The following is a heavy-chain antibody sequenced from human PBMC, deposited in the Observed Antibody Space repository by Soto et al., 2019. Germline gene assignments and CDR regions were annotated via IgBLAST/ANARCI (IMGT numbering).Heavy chain of an antibody. CDR1: GGTFSSYA. J-gene: IGHJ4*02. Sequence: ASVKVSCKASGGTFSSYAISWVRQAPGQGLEWMGGIIPIFGTANYAQKFQGRVTITADESTSTAYMELSSLRPEDTAVYYCARGKLRSPYCSSTSCYASPFDYWGQGTLVTVSS. V-gene: IGHV1-69*13. CDR2: IIPIFGTA. CDR3: ARGKLRSPYCSSTSCYASPFDY. D-gene: IGHD2-2*01.